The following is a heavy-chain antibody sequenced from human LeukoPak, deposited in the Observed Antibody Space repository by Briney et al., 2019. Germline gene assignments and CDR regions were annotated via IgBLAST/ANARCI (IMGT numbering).Heavy chain of an antibody. V-gene: IGHV3-23*01. J-gene: IGHJ5*02. CDR3: ATAGGYCSSTSCEPNWFDP. D-gene: IGHD2-2*01. CDR1: GFTFSSYA. CDR2: ISGSGGST. Sequence: GGSLRLSCAASGFTFSSYAMSWVRQAPGKGLEWVSAISGSGGSTYYADSVKGRFTISRDNSKNTLYLQMNSLRAEDTAVYYCATAGGYCSSTSCEPNWFDPWGQGTLVTVSS.